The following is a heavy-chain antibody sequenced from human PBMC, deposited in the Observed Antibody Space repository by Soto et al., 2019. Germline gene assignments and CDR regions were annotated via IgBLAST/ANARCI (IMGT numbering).Heavy chain of an antibody. CDR3: AKEQAYSGYDNNWFDP. J-gene: IGHJ5*02. Sequence: EVQLLESGGGLVQPGGPLRLSCAASGFSFRSYAMTWVRQAPGKGLEWVSGISGSGGSTYYADSVKGRCTISRDNSKNTLYLQMNSPRAEDTAVYYCAKEQAYSGYDNNWFDPWGQGTLVIVSS. D-gene: IGHD5-12*01. CDR1: GFSFRSYA. CDR2: ISGSGGST. V-gene: IGHV3-23*01.